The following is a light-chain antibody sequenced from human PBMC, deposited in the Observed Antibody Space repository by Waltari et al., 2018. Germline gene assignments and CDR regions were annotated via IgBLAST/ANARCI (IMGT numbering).Light chain of an antibody. V-gene: IGKV3-20*01. CDR1: QSVSSSY. J-gene: IGKJ1*01. CDR3: QQYGSSTWT. Sequence: DIVLTQPPGTLSLSPGARATLSCRASQSVSSSYLAWYQQKPGQAPRLLIYGASSRATGIPDRFSGSGSGTDFTLTISRLEPEDFAVYYCQQYGSSTWTFGQGTKVEIK. CDR2: GAS.